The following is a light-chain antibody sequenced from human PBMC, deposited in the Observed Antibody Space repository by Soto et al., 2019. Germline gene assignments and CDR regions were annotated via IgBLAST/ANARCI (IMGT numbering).Light chain of an antibody. CDR1: QSVSYY. CDR3: QQYNNWPPT. CDR2: DAS. J-gene: IGKJ5*01. V-gene: IGKV3-15*01. Sequence: EILMTQSPATLSVSAGERATFSCRASQSVSYYLAWYQQRPGQAPRLLIYDASNRATGIPVRFSGSGSGTEFTLTISSLQSEDLAVYYCQQYNNWPPTFGRGTRLEIK.